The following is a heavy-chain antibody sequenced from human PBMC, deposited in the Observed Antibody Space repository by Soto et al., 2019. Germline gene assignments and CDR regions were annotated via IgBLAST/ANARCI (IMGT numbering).Heavy chain of an antibody. CDR3: ASGYCSGGSCYPQTDFDY. J-gene: IGHJ4*02. V-gene: IGHV4-39*01. Sequence: PSETLSLTCTVSGGSVSGSSYYWGWVRQPPGKGLEWIGSIYYSGSTYYNPSLKSRVTISVDTSKNQFSLKLSSVTAADTAVYNCASGYCSGGSCYPQTDFDYWGQGTLVTVSS. CDR2: IYYSGST. CDR1: GGSVSGSSYY. D-gene: IGHD2-15*01.